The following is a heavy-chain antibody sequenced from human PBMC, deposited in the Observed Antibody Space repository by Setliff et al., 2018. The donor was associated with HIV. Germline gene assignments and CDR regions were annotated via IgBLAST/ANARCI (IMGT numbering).Heavy chain of an antibody. CDR1: GASINSGSHN. J-gene: IGHJ3*02. CDR2: LHYTGTT. CDR3: ARRIQLRDSSGRSCWTFDI. D-gene: IGHD2-15*01. V-gene: IGHV4-39*01. Sequence: PSETLSLTCTVSGASINSGSHNWGWIRQPPGKGLEWIATLHYTGTTYYNPSLKSRVTISTDPSKNQFSLKLSSVTAADTAVYYCARRIQLRDSSGRSCWTFDIWGQGTMVTVSS.